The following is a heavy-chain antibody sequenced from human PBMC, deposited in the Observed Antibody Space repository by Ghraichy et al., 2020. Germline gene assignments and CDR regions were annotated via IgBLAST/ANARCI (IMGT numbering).Heavy chain of an antibody. CDR1: GFTFSNAW. Sequence: GESLNISCAASGFTFSNAWMTWLRQAPGKGLEWVGRIKSKNDGGTTSYAAPVKGRFSISRSDSEDTLYLQMDSLKTEDTAVYFCTTETDFWNPYLPAPFDYWGQGTPVTVSS. D-gene: IGHD3-3*01. J-gene: IGHJ4*02. V-gene: IGHV3-15*01. CDR3: TTETDFWNPYLPAPFDY. CDR2: IKSKNDGGTT.